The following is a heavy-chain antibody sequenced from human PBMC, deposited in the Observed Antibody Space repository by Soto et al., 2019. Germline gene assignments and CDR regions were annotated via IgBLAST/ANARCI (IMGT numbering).Heavy chain of an antibody. D-gene: IGHD5-12*01. CDR1: GFTFSSYS. J-gene: IGHJ6*02. V-gene: IGHV3-21*01. CDR2: ISSSSSYI. Sequence: PGGSLRLSCAASGFTFSSYSMNWVRQAPGKGLEWVSSISSSSSYIYYADSVKGRFTISRDNAKNSLYLQMNSLRAEDTAVYYCARDLSVPGYDENYYYYYGMDVWGQGTTVTVSS. CDR3: ARDLSVPGYDENYYYYYGMDV.